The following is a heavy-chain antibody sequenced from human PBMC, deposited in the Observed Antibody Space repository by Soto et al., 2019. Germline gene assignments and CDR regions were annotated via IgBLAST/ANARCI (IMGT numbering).Heavy chain of an antibody. Sequence: GASVKVSCKASGYTFTSYYMHWVRQAPGQGLEWMGIINPSGGSTSYAQKFQGRVTMTRDTSTSTVYMELSSLRSEDTAVYYCARDRGTAWQLVRPNYYYGMDVWGQGTTVTVSS. CDR2: INPSGGST. D-gene: IGHD6-6*01. CDR3: ARDRGTAWQLVRPNYYYGMDV. V-gene: IGHV1-46*01. J-gene: IGHJ6*02. CDR1: GYTFTSYY.